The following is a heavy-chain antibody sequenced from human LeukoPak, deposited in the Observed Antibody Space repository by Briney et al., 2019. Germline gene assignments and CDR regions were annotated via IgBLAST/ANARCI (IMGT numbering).Heavy chain of an antibody. Sequence: ASVKVSCKASGYTFTSYGISWVRQAPGQGLEWMGWISAYNGNTNYAQKLQGRVTMTTDTSTSIAYMELRSLRSDDTAVYYCARGYLGYCSSTSCYTGFDPWGQGTLVTVSS. V-gene: IGHV1-18*01. CDR2: ISAYNGNT. D-gene: IGHD2-2*02. CDR3: ARGYLGYCSSTSCYTGFDP. J-gene: IGHJ5*02. CDR1: GYTFTSYG.